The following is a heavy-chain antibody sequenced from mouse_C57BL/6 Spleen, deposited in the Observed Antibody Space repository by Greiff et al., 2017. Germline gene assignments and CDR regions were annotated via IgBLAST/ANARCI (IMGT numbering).Heavy chain of an antibody. D-gene: IGHD1-1*01. Sequence: QVQLQQPGAELVMPGASVKLSCKASGYTFTSYWMHWVKQRPGQGLEWIGEIDPSDSYTNYNQKFKGKSTLTVDKSSSTAYMQLSSLTSEDSAVYYCERYGTTEGYFDVWGKGTTVTVSS. V-gene: IGHV1-69*01. CDR3: ERYGTTEGYFDV. CDR1: GYTFTSYW. J-gene: IGHJ1*03. CDR2: IDPSDSYT.